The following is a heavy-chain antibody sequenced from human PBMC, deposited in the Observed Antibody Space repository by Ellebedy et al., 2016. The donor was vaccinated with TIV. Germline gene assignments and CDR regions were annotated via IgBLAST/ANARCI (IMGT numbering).Heavy chain of an antibody. Sequence: GGSLRLSXAASGFSFSTSAMSWVRQAAGKGLEWVSTIDGSGGTTYYADSVKGRFAVSRDNSKNTLYLRINSLRAEDTAVYYCARDGGYEFGYWGQGTLVTVSS. V-gene: IGHV3-23*01. D-gene: IGHD5-12*01. CDR3: ARDGGYEFGY. J-gene: IGHJ4*02. CDR1: GFSFSTSA. CDR2: IDGSGGTT.